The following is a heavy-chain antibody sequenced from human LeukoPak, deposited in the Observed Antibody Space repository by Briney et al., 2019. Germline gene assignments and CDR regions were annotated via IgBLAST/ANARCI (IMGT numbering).Heavy chain of an antibody. CDR1: GFTFSSYW. D-gene: IGHD4-11*01. Sequence: GGSLRLSCAASGFTFSSYWMSWVRQAPGKGLEWVANIKQDGSEKYYVDSVKGRFTISRDNAKNSLYLQMNSLRAEDTAVYYCARGDSDYVTHYFDYWGQGTLVTVSS. CDR2: IKQDGSEK. CDR3: ARGDSDYVTHYFDY. V-gene: IGHV3-7*01. J-gene: IGHJ4*02.